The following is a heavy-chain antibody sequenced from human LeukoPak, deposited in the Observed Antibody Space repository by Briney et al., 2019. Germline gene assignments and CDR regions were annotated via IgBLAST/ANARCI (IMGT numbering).Heavy chain of an antibody. CDR3: ARHGHHGDHDY. J-gene: IGHJ4*02. CDR1: GGSLSSSSYY. V-gene: IGHV4-39*01. Sequence: PSETLSLTCTVSGGSLSSSSYYWGWIRQPPGTGLEWIGRIYYSGSTYYNPSLKSRDTISVDTSKHQFSLQLPSVTAADTAVYYCARHGHHGDHDYWGQGTLFTVSS. D-gene: IGHD2-21*02. CDR2: IYYSGST.